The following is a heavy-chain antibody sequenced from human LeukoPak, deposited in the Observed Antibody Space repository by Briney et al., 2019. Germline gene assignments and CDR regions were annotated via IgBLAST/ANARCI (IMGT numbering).Heavy chain of an antibody. J-gene: IGHJ6*02. CDR1: GDTFTSYY. V-gene: IGHV1-46*01. CDR3: ARDGPVSPSSGYYYGMDV. D-gene: IGHD3-22*01. CDR2: VNPSGGST. Sequence: ASVKVSCKASGDTFTSYYMHWVRQAPGQGLEWMGIVNPSGGSTSYAQKFQGRVTMTRDTSASTVYMELSSLRSEDTAVYYCARDGPVSPSSGYYYGMDVWGQGTTVTVSS.